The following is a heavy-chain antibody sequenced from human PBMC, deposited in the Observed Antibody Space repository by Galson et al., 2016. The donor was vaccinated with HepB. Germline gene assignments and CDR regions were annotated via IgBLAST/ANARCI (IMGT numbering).Heavy chain of an antibody. CDR3: AKDTRSGFYSRLFDP. CDR2: ISGRGGSP. CDR1: GFTFSNYA. D-gene: IGHD3-3*01. Sequence: SLRLSCAASGFTFSNYAMSWVRQAPGKGLEWVSAISGRGGSPYYADPVKGRFTISRDNSKNTLYLQMNSLRVEDTALYYCAKDTRSGFYSRLFDPWGQGTLVTVSS. V-gene: IGHV3-23*01. J-gene: IGHJ5*02.